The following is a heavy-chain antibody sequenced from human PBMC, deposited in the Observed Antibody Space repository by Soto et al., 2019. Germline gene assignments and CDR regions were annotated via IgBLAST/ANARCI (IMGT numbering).Heavy chain of an antibody. Sequence: GESLKISCKGSGYRFSSHWIGWVRQMPGKGLEWMGFIYPGDSDTTYSPSFQGQVTILADKSISTAYLQWNSLKASDTAMYYCARPTGVVAGTPFDYWGQGTQVTVSS. CDR1: GYRFSSHW. CDR2: IYPGDSDT. V-gene: IGHV5-51*01. CDR3: ARPTGVVAGTPFDY. D-gene: IGHD2-15*01. J-gene: IGHJ4*02.